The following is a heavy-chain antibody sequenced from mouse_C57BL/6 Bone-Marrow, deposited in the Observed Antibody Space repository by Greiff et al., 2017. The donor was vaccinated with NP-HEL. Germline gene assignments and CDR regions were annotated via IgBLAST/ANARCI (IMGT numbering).Heavy chain of an antibody. J-gene: IGHJ2*01. Sequence: EVQLQQSGPELVKPGDSVKISCKASGYKFTDYYMNWVKQSPGKSLEWIGAINPNNGGTSYNQKFKGKATLTVDKSSSTAYMELRSLTSEDSAVYYCASSNYYGDYWGQGTTLTVSS. CDR2: INPNNGGT. V-gene: IGHV1-26*01. CDR3: ASSNYYGDY. CDR1: GYKFTDYY.